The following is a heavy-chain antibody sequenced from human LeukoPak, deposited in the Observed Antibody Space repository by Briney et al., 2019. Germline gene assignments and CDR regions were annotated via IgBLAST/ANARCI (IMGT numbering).Heavy chain of an antibody. CDR2: ISASGGST. CDR3: AKKRPPGDY. Sequence: GGSLRLSCAASGFTFSNYAMTWVRQAPGKGLEWVSTISASGGSTFYADSVKGRFPISRDNSKNTLYLQMNSLRAEDTAVYYCAKKRPPGDYWGQGTLVTVSS. J-gene: IGHJ4*02. CDR1: GFTFSNYA. V-gene: IGHV3-23*01.